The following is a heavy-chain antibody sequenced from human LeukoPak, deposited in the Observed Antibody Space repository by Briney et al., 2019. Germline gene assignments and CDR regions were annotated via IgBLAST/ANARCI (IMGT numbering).Heavy chain of an antibody. CDR1: GGSISSGSYY. CDR3: AREMATINFDY. V-gene: IGHV4-61*02. J-gene: IGHJ4*02. CDR2: IYTSGST. Sequence: SETLSLTCTVSGGSISSGSYYWSWIRQPAGKGLEWIGRIYTSGSTNYNPSLKSRVTISVDTSKNQFSLKLSSVTAADTAVYYCAREMATINFDYWGQGTLVTVSS. D-gene: IGHD5-24*01.